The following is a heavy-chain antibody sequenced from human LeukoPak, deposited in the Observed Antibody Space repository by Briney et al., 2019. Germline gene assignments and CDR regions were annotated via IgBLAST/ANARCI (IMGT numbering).Heavy chain of an antibody. CDR2: IYYSGST. V-gene: IGHV4-59*01. J-gene: IGHJ4*02. Sequence: ETLSLTCTVSGGSISSYYWSWIRQPPGKGLEWIGYIYYSGSTDYNPSLKSRVTISVDTSKNQFSLKLSSVTAADTAVYYCARGRIARLPYFDYWGQGTLVTVSS. CDR1: GGSISSYY. CDR3: ARGRIARLPYFDY. D-gene: IGHD5-18*01.